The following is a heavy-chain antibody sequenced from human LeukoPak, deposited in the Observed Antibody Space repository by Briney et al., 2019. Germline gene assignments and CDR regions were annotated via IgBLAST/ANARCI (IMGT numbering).Heavy chain of an antibody. V-gene: IGHV3-23*01. D-gene: IGHD2-15*01. CDR2: VSGSGGTA. CDR1: AFSFSSYV. J-gene: IGHJ4*02. Sequence: GGSLRLSCAASAFSFSSYVMSWVRQAPGKRLEWVAGVSGSGGTAHYADSLKGRFTISRDNSKNTLYLQVNSLRAEDTAVYYCAKVRRGVVAALDYWGQGTLVTVPS. CDR3: AKVRRGVVAALDY.